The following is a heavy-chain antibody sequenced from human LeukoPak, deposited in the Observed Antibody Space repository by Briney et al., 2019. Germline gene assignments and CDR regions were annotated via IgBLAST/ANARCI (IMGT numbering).Heavy chain of an antibody. V-gene: IGHV7-4-1*02. D-gene: IGHD3-22*01. CDR3: AREGRDSSAYYSDN. CDR2: IDTNTGNP. J-gene: IGHJ4*01. CDR1: GYTFNRYA. Sequence: GASVKVSCKASGYTFNRYAMNWVRQAPGHGLGWMGWIDTNTGNPTYAQGFTGRFVFSLDTSVSTAYLQISSLKAEDTGVYYCAREGRDSSAYYSDNWGEGTLVTVSS.